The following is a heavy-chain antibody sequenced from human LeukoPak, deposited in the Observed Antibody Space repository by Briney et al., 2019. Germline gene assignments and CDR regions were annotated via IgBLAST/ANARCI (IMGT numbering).Heavy chain of an antibody. D-gene: IGHD1-26*01. CDR3: AREDSSGSYYDY. Sequence: SVKVSCKASGGTFSSYAISWVRQAPGQGLEWMGRIIPILGIANYAQKFQGRVTITADKSTSTAYMELSSLRSEDTAVYYCAREDSSGSYYDYWGQGTLVTVSP. V-gene: IGHV1-69*04. J-gene: IGHJ4*02. CDR2: IIPILGIA. CDR1: GGTFSSYA.